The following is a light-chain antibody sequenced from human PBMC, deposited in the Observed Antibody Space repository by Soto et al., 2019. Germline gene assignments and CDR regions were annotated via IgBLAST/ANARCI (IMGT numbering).Light chain of an antibody. CDR1: QSVSSN. J-gene: IGKJ1*01. V-gene: IGKV3-15*01. CDR3: QQYSNWPET. Sequence: EIVMTQSPATLSVSPGERATLSCRASQSVSSNLAWYQQKVGQAPRLLIYDASTRATGVPARFSGSGSGTEFTLTISSLQSEDFAGYYCQQYSNWPETFGQGTKVEIK. CDR2: DAS.